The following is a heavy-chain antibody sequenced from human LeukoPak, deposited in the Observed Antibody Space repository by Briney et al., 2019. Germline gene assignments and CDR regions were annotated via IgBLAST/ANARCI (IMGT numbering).Heavy chain of an antibody. D-gene: IGHD3-3*02. J-gene: IGHJ4*02. CDR2: ISGSGGST. CDR3: AKVGEHFYYFDY. CDR1: GFTFSSYG. V-gene: IGHV3-23*01. Sequence: PGGSLRLSCAASGFTFSSYGMSWVRQAPGKGLEWVSAISGSGGSTYYADSVKGRFTISRDNSKNTLYLQMNSLRAEDTAVYYCAKVGEHFYYFDYWGQGTLVTVSS.